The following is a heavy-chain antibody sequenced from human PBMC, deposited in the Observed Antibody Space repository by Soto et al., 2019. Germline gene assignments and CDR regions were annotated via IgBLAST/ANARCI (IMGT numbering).Heavy chain of an antibody. CDR1: GFTFTGND. J-gene: IGHJ3*01. Sequence: EVQLVESGGGLIQPGGSLRLSCAASGFTFTGNDMIWVRQAPGKGLEWVSLLYSSGSTYYADSVKGRFTISRDNSNNTLYLQMSSLRAEDTAVYYCAARPLLPGAPWGQGTMVTVSS. CDR3: AARPLLPGAP. D-gene: IGHD3-22*01. V-gene: IGHV3-53*01. CDR2: LYSSGST.